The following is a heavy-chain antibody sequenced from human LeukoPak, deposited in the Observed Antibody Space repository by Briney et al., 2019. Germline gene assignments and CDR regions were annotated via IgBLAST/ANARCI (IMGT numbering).Heavy chain of an antibody. V-gene: IGHV3-9*01. D-gene: IGHD6-19*01. CDR1: GFTFDDYA. CDR2: ISWNSGSI. CDR3: AKDQHYTVAGTDY. J-gene: IGHJ4*02. Sequence: GGSLRLSCAASGFTFDDYAMHWVRQAPGKGLEWVSGISWNSGSIGYAYSVKGRFTISRDNAKNSLYLQMNSLRAEDTALYYCAKDQHYTVAGTDYWGQGTPVTVSS.